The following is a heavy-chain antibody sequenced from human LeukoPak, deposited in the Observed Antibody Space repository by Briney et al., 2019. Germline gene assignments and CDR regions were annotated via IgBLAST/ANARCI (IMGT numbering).Heavy chain of an antibody. CDR3: ARNWAVMGQTLHYYYYMDV. CDR1: GYTFTGYY. D-gene: IGHD3-16*01. Sequence: GASVKVSCKASGYTFTGYYMHWVRQAPGQGLEWMGWINPNSGGTNYAQKFQGRVTMTRDTSISTAYMELSRLRSDDTAVYYCARNWAVMGQTLHYYYYMDVWGKGTTVTVSS. V-gene: IGHV1-2*02. J-gene: IGHJ6*03. CDR2: INPNSGGT.